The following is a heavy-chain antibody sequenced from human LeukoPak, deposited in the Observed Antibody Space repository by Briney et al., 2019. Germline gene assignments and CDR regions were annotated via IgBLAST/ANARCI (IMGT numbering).Heavy chain of an antibody. D-gene: IGHD4-17*01. CDR3: ARGHTAVTRHFDF. J-gene: IGHJ4*02. Sequence: GGSLRLSCEASGFTFTTYSMTWVRQAPGKGLEWVSIISSGSSAIFSADALKGRFTISRDDAKDLLYLDMNSLRAEDTAVYYCARGHTAVTRHFDFWGQGTLVTVSS. V-gene: IGHV3-21*01. CDR2: ISSGSSAI. CDR1: GFTFTTYS.